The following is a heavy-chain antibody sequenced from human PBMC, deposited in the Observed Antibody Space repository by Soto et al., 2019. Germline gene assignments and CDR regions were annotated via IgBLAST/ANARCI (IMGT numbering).Heavy chain of an antibody. CDR1: GDSFTSCA. Sequence: ASVEVSCEACGDSFTSCARHWVRHAPGQRLEWMGWINAGNGNTKYSQKFQGRVTITRDTSASTAYMELSSLRSEDTAVYYCARSIVVVTALDYWGQGTLVTVSS. J-gene: IGHJ4*02. CDR3: ARSIVVVTALDY. V-gene: IGHV1-3*01. D-gene: IGHD2-21*02. CDR2: INAGNGNT.